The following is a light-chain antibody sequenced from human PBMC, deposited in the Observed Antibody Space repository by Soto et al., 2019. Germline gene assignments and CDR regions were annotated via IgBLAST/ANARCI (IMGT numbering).Light chain of an antibody. J-gene: IGKJ4*01. CDR3: QQTRSYPST. CDR1: QDIDSY. Sequence: IPLTQSPAALSASQGDRVTTTCRASQDIDSYLAWYQQKPGKAPNLLIYEASILQRGVQSRFSGSNAGTDFPLTICSLQAEDFATYFCQQTRSYPSTFGGGTKVDIK. V-gene: IGKV1-9*01. CDR2: EAS.